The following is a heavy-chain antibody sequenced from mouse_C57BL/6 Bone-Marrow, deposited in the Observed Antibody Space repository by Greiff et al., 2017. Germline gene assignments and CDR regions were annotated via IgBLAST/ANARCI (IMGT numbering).Heavy chain of an antibody. D-gene: IGHD2-3*01. Sequence: VKLQESGAELVRPGASVTLSCKASGYTFTDYEMHWVKQTPVHGLEWIGAIDPETGGTAYNQKFKGKAILTADKSSSTAYMELRSLTSEDSAVYYCTREGYSFYYAMDYWGQGTSVTVSS. CDR3: TREGYSFYYAMDY. V-gene: IGHV1-15*01. CDR1: GYTFTDYE. J-gene: IGHJ4*01. CDR2: IDPETGGT.